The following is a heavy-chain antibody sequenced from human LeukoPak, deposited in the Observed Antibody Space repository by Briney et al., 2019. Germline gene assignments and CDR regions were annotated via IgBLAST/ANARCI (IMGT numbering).Heavy chain of an antibody. CDR2: ISSSSSTI. V-gene: IGHV3-48*04. Sequence: GGSLRLSCAASGFTFSSYSMNWVRQAPGKGLEWVSYISSSSSTIYYADSVKGRFTISRDNAKNSLYLQMNSLRAEDTAVYYCARAHSGSGSYGLDYWGQGTLVTVSS. CDR3: ARAHSGSGSYGLDY. CDR1: GFTFSSYS. D-gene: IGHD3-10*01. J-gene: IGHJ4*02.